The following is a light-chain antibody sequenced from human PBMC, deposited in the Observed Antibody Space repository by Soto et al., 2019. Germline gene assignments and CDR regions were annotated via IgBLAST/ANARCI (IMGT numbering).Light chain of an antibody. CDR1: SSEVGGFNR. V-gene: IGLV2-18*02. CDR3: NSYTTSNTYV. J-gene: IGLJ1*01. CDR2: DVS. Sequence: QSVLTQPPSVSGSPGQSVAISCTGTSSEVGGFNRVSWYRQAPGTAPKLIIYDVSDRPSGVPDRFSGSKSGNTASLTISGLQAEDGADYYCNSYTTSNTYVFGTGTKVTVL.